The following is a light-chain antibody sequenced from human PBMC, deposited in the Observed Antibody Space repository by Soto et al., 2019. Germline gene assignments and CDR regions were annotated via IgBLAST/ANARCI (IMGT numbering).Light chain of an antibody. CDR1: QGVGSN. CDR2: DAS. CDR3: QQFNIWPHMLS. V-gene: IGKV3-15*01. J-gene: IGKJ4*01. Sequence: IVVTQSPATLSVSPGEGVTLSCRASQGVGSNLAGYQQRPGQAPRLLIYDASTRATGIPDRFSGSGSGTEFTLTISSLQSEDFAVYYCQQFNIWPHMLSFGGGTKLEMK.